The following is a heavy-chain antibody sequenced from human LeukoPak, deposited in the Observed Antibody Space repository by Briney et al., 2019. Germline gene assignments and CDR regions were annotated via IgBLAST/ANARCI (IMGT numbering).Heavy chain of an antibody. Sequence: SQTLSLTCTVSGGSISSGGYYWSWIRQHPGKGLEWIGYIYYSGSTYYNPSLKSRVTISVDTSKNQFSLKLSSVTAADTAVYYCARVRMVYAMGNWFDPWGQGTLVTVSS. D-gene: IGHD2-8*01. J-gene: IGHJ5*02. CDR3: ARVRMVYAMGNWFDP. CDR2: IYYSGST. CDR1: GGSISSGGYY. V-gene: IGHV4-31*03.